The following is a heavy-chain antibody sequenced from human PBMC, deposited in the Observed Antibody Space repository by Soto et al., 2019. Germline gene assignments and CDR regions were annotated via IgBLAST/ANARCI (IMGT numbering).Heavy chain of an antibody. V-gene: IGHV3-48*03. Sequence: GGSLRLSCAASGFIFSTYEMNWVRQAPGKGLEWVSHIPGSASSTHYADSVKGRFTVSRDYAKNSLYLQMDSLRAEDTAVYFCVRVGRPARSPLGPTRYYYYGMDVWGQGTTVTVSS. CDR1: GFIFSTYE. D-gene: IGHD2-15*01. J-gene: IGHJ6*02. CDR2: IPGSASST. CDR3: VRVGRPARSPLGPTRYYYYGMDV.